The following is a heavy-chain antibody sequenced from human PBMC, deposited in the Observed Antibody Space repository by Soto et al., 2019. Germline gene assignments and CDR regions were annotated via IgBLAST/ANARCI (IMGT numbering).Heavy chain of an antibody. V-gene: IGHV3-23*01. J-gene: IGHJ4*02. Sequence: RWSLRLSCSASVFTFTSYAMSWVRLTPGKGLEWVSAISGSGSNTFYADSVRGRFTISRDNSKNTVFLQMNNLRAEDTAVYFCARDRATFDYWGQGTRVTVSS. CDR1: VFTFTSYA. CDR3: ARDRATFDY. D-gene: IGHD1-26*01. CDR2: ISGSGSNT.